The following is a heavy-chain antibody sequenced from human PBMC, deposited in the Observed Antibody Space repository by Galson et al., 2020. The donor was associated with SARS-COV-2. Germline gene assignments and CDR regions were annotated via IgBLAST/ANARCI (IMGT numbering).Heavy chain of an antibody. J-gene: IGHJ4*02. V-gene: IGHV2-5*02. D-gene: IGHD1-20*01. CDR3: ALTDAAITKRGVCDY. CDR2: IYWDDDK. Sequence: KMSGPTLVKPTQTLTLTCTFSGFSLSTSGVGVGWIRQPPGKALEWLALIYWDDDKRYSPSLKSRLTITKDTSKNQVVLTMTNMDPVDTATYYCALTDAAITKRGVCDYWGQGTLVTVAS. CDR1: GFSLSTSGVG.